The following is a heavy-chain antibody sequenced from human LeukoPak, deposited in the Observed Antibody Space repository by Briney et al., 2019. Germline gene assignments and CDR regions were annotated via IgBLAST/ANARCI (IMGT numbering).Heavy chain of an antibody. Sequence: SVKVSCKASGGTFSSYTISWVRQAPGQGLEWMGRIIPILGTTNYAQKFQGRVTITADKSTSTAYMELSSLRSEDTAVYYCAKVGSKWYDFWGQGTLVTVSS. J-gene: IGHJ5*01. V-gene: IGHV1-69*08. CDR2: IIPILGTT. CDR3: AKVGSKWYDF. CDR1: GGTFSSYT.